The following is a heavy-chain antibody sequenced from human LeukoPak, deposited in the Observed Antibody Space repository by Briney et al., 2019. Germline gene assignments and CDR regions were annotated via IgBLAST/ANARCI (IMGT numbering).Heavy chain of an antibody. D-gene: IGHD3-22*01. J-gene: IGHJ4*02. CDR3: AKDGGTSGYYAGFVDY. CDR1: GFTFSSYG. CDR2: ISYDVNEK. V-gene: IGHV3-30*18. Sequence: GGSLRLSCAASGFTFSSYGMHWVRQAPGKGLEWVAVISYDVNEKYYVDSVKGRFTISRDNSENTLYLQMNSLRAEDTAVYYCAKDGGTSGYYAGFVDYWGQGTTVTVSS.